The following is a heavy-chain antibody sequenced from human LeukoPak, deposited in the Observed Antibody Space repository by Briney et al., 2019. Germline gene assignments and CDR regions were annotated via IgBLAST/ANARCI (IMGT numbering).Heavy chain of an antibody. CDR1: GGSFSGYY. CDR3: ARGPYYYDFWSGSVMAFDY. D-gene: IGHD3-3*01. CDR2: INHSGST. J-gene: IGHJ4*02. V-gene: IGHV4-34*01. Sequence: SETLSLTCAVHGGSFSGYYWSWIRQPPGKGLEWVGEINHSGSTNYNPSLKSRVTISVDTSKNQFSLKLSSVTAADTAVYYCARGPYYYDFWSGSVMAFDYWGQGTLVTVSS.